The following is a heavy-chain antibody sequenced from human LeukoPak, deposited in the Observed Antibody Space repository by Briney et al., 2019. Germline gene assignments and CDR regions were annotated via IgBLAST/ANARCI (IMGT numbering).Heavy chain of an antibody. V-gene: IGHV3-53*01. CDR1: GFTVSSNY. Sequence: GGSLRLSCAASGFTVSSNYMSWVRQAPGKGLEWVSVIYSGGSTYYADSVKGRFTISRDNSKNTLYLQMNSLRAEDTAVYYCARGPNSGYDYRGPLDYWVQGTLVTVSS. D-gene: IGHD5-12*01. CDR2: IYSGGST. CDR3: ARGPNSGYDYRGPLDY. J-gene: IGHJ4*02.